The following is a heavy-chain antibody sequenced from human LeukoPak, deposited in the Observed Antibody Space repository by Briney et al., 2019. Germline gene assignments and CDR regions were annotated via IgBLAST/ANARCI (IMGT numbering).Heavy chain of an antibody. J-gene: IGHJ1*01. CDR2: ISSSSSTI. Sequence: GGSLRLSCAASGFXFSSYSMNWVRQAPGKGLEWVSYISSSSSTICYADSVKGRFTISRDNAKNSLYLQMNSLRDEDTAVYYCARDHSSSWLAEYFQHWGQGTLVTVSS. D-gene: IGHD6-13*01. V-gene: IGHV3-48*02. CDR1: GFXFSSYS. CDR3: ARDHSSSWLAEYFQH.